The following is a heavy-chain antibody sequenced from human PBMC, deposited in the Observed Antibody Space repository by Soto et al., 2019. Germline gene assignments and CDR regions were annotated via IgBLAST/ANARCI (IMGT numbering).Heavy chain of an antibody. Sequence: ASVKVSCKASGYTFTGYYMHWVRQAPGQGLEWMGWINPNSGGTNYAQKFQGRVTMTRDTSISTAYMELSRLRSDDTAVYYCAGDLIDYYGSGSYYNRSPFFDYWGQGTLVTVSS. V-gene: IGHV1-2*02. CDR2: INPNSGGT. CDR1: GYTFTGYY. J-gene: IGHJ4*02. D-gene: IGHD3-10*01. CDR3: AGDLIDYYGSGSYYNRSPFFDY.